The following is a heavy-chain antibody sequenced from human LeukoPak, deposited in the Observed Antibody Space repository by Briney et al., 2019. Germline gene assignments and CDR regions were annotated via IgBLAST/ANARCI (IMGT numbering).Heavy chain of an antibody. Sequence: PSETLSLTCTVSNASISSNTYYRAWIRQPPGKGLEYIGSINYRGSTYYNPSLKSRVTLSVDTSKNQFSLKLNSVTAADTAVYYCATWTSAVAALFDYWGQGTLVTVSS. D-gene: IGHD6-19*01. CDR2: INYRGST. CDR1: NASISSNTYY. J-gene: IGHJ4*02. CDR3: ATWTSAVAALFDY. V-gene: IGHV4-39*07.